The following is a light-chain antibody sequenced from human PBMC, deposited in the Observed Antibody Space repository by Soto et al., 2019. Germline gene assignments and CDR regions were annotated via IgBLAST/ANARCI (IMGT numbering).Light chain of an antibody. CDR1: NIGAKS. J-gene: IGLJ2*01. Sequence: SYDLTQPPSVSVAPGQTAAITCGGDNIGAKSVHWYQQRPGQAPVLVVYEDSDRPSGIPERFSGSNSGNAATLTIRRVEAGDEADYYCQVWNVHRDHPGVVFGGGTKLTVL. V-gene: IGLV3-21*02. CDR3: QVWNVHRDHPGVV. CDR2: EDS.